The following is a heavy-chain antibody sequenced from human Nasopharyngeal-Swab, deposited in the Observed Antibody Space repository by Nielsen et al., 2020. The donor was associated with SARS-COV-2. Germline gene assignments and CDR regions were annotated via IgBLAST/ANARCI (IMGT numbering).Heavy chain of an antibody. CDR1: GYTFTSYD. V-gene: IGHV1-8*01. J-gene: IGHJ4*02. CDR2: MNPNSGNT. CDR3: ARAGKIQLWFNSLYYFDY. D-gene: IGHD5-18*01. Sequence: ASVKVSCKASGYTFTSYDINWVRQATGQGLEWMGWMNPNSGNTGYAQKFQGRVTMTRNTSISTAYMELSSLRSEDTAAYYCARAGKIQLWFNSLYYFDYWGQGTLVTVSS.